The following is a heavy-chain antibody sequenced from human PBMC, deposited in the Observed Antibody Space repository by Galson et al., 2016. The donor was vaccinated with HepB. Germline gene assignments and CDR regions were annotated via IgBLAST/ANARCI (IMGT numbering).Heavy chain of an antibody. Sequence: SLRLSCAASGFNIRDYSMNWLRQAPGKGLEWVSHIEGDANHIHYRHSLKGRFTISRDIAKNSMYLEMSGLGAEDTAVYYCSRGHCGRTNCHLYFDYWGQGTLVTVSS. D-gene: IGHD2-2*01. CDR2: IEGDANHI. J-gene: IGHJ4*01. CDR1: GFNIRDYS. CDR3: SRGHCGRTNCHLYFDY. V-gene: IGHV3-21*01.